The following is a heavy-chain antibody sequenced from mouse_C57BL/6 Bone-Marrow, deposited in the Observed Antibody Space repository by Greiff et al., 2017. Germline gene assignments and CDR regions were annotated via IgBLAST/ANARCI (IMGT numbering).Heavy chain of an antibody. D-gene: IGHD5-1*01. Sequence: EVKLMESGGGLVQPGGSLKLSCAASGFTFSDSGMAWVRPAPRKGPEWVAFISTLAFSIYYADTVTGRFTITGENAKNTLYLEMSSLRSEDTAVYYCARQSTYEWCFDVWGTGTTVTVSS. V-gene: IGHV5-15*01. CDR2: ISTLAFSI. CDR1: GFTFSDSG. CDR3: ARQSTYEWCFDV. J-gene: IGHJ1*03.